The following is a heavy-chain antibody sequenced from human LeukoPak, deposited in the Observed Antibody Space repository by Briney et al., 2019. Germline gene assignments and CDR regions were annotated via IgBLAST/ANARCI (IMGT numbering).Heavy chain of an antibody. CDR2: ISWNSGSI. CDR3: ARCMTSCYYEQ. J-gene: IGHJ4*02. V-gene: IGHV3-9*01. CDR1: GFILDDYA. D-gene: IGHD3-22*01. Sequence: GGSLRLSCAVSGFILDDYAMHWVRQAPGKGLEWVSGISWNSGSIGYADSVKGRFTISRDNANNLLYLQMNKLTDEDTAVYYCARCMTSCYYEQWGQGTLVTVSS.